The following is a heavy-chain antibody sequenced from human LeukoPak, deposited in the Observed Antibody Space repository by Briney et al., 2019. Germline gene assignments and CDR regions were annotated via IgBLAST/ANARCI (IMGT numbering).Heavy chain of an antibody. CDR2: INWNGAST. V-gene: IGHV3-20*04. J-gene: IGHJ5*02. CDR1: GFTFDDPG. CDR3: ARVGDSSSWFGSWFDL. Sequence: GGSLRLSCAASGFTFDDPGMGWVRLARGKGLEWVSGINWNGASTGYADSVKGRFTISRDNTKNSLYLQMNSLKVEDTAFYFCARVGDSSSWFGSWFDLWGQGTLVTVSS. D-gene: IGHD6-13*01.